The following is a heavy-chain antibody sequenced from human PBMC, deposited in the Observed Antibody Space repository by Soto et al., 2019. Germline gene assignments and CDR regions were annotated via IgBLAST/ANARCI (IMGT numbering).Heavy chain of an antibody. CDR3: AKEYGRLDY. Sequence: GGSLRLSCAASGFTFSDYYMSWIRQAPGKGLEWVSYISSSSGYTNYADSVKGRFTISRDNAKNSLYLQMNSLRAEDTAVYCCAKEYGRLDYWGQGTLVTVSS. CDR2: ISSSSGYT. V-gene: IGHV3-11*06. CDR1: GFTFSDYY. D-gene: IGHD4-17*01. J-gene: IGHJ4*02.